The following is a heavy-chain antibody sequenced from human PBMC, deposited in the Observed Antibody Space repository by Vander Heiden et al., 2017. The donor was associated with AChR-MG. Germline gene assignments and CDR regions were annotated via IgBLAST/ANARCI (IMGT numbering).Heavy chain of an antibody. V-gene: IGHV3-30*02. CDR1: GFTFSSYG. J-gene: IGHJ4*02. CDR3: AKGPVGVGVVTLDY. CDR2: IRYDGSNK. Sequence: HVQLVESGGGVVQPGGSPRPSRAASGFTFSSYGMHWVRQGPGKGLEWVAVIRYDGSNKYYADSVKGRFTISRDNSKNTLYLQMNSLRAEDKAVYYCAKGPVGVGVVTLDYWGQGTLVTVSS. D-gene: IGHD3-3*01.